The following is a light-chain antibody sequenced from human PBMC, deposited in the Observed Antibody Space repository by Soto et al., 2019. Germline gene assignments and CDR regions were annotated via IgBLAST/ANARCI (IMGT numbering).Light chain of an antibody. Sequence: DVQMTQSPSSLSAFVGDRVTITCRASQGIAPYLAWFQQKPGKVPKLLIYATSTLQSGVPSRFSGSGSGTDFTLTINSQQPEDVGTYYCEKYNSANLSFGGGTKVEIK. CDR1: QGIAPY. J-gene: IGKJ4*01. V-gene: IGKV1-27*01. CDR3: EKYNSANLS. CDR2: ATS.